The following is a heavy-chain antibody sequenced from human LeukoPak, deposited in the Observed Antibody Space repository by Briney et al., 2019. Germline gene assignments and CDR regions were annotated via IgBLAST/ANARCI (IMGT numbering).Heavy chain of an antibody. CDR1: GGSISRNNYY. V-gene: IGHV4-39*01. Sequence: SETLSLTCTVSGGSISRNNYYWDWIRQPPGKGLEYIGSIYYSGSTYYTPSLKSRVTISVDTSKNQFSLKLSSVTATDTAVYYCARHRGSSSNFDHWGQGTLVTVSS. CDR2: IYYSGST. J-gene: IGHJ4*02. CDR3: ARHRGSSSNFDH. D-gene: IGHD6-6*01.